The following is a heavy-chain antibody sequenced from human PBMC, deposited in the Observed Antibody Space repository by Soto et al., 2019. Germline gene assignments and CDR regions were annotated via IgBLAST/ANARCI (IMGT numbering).Heavy chain of an antibody. V-gene: IGHV2-26*01. CDR2: IHSDGAK. J-gene: IGHJ5*02. D-gene: IGHD2-2*01. Sequence: ESGPTLVNPTETLTLTCTVSGFSLSSAGPGVSWIRQPPGKALEWLAHIHSDGAKTYSSSLQSRLTISRDYSRRQVVLTLTKLDPMDTATYYCARSISLPASADNWCDPWGQGTPVTVAT. CDR3: ARSISLPASADNWCDP. CDR1: GFSLSSAGPG.